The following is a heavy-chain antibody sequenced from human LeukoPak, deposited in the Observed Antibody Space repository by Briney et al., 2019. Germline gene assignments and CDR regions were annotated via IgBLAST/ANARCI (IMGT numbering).Heavy chain of an antibody. CDR1: GFTFSSYA. CDR2: ISGSGGST. Sequence: GGSLRLSCAASGFTFSSYAMSWVRKAPGKGLEWVSGISGSGGSTYYADSVKGRFTISRDNSKNTLSLQMNSLRAEDTAVYYCAKDYGSGHFDYWGQGTLVTVSS. D-gene: IGHD3-10*01. CDR3: AKDYGSGHFDY. J-gene: IGHJ4*02. V-gene: IGHV3-23*01.